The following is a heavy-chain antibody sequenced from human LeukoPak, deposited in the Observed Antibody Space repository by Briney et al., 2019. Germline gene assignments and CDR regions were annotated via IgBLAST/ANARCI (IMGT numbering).Heavy chain of an antibody. Sequence: ASVKVSCKASGYTFSSHGISWVRQAPGQGLEWMGWISPYNGNTNYPQKLQGRVTMTTDTSTTTAYMELRSLRSDDTAVYYCAGDRALCSGGSCYSAYYYGMDVWGQGTTVTVSS. CDR3: AGDRALCSGGSCYSAYYYGMDV. CDR2: ISPYNGNT. D-gene: IGHD2-15*01. CDR1: GYTFSSHG. V-gene: IGHV1-18*01. J-gene: IGHJ6*02.